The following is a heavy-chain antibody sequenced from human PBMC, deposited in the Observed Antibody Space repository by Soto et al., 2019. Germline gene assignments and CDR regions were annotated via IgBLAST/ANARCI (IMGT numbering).Heavy chain of an antibody. J-gene: IGHJ5*02. Sequence: ASVKVSCKASGYTFTSYGISWVRQAPGQGLEWMGWISAYNGNTNYAQKLQGRVTMTTDTSTSTAYMELRSLRSDDTAVYYCARAYYGSSHHYHVSWLDPWGQGTLVTVSA. V-gene: IGHV1-18*04. CDR1: GYTFTSYG. CDR2: ISAYNGNT. CDR3: ARAYYGSSHHYHVSWLDP. D-gene: IGHD1-26*01.